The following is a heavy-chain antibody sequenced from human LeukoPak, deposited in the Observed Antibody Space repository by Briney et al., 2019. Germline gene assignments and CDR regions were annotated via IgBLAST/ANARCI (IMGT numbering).Heavy chain of an antibody. CDR2: IHPGGSI. Sequence: SETLSLTCTVSGGFISGSGHYWTWTRQHPGEGLEWLGFIHPGGSIYYNPSLSGRLIISADTSKNQMSLELSSVTAADTAVYYCSTGGDTAKGGDSWGQGTLVTVSS. J-gene: IGHJ4*02. CDR3: STGGDTAKGGDS. D-gene: IGHD5-18*01. V-gene: IGHV4-31*03. CDR1: GGFISGSGHY.